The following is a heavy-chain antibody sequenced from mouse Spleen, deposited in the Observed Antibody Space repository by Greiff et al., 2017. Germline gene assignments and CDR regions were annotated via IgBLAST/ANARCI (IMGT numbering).Heavy chain of an antibody. CDR2: ISSGGSYT. CDR1: GFTFSSYA. CDR3: ARHEDYRFAY. J-gene: IGHJ3*01. D-gene: IGHD2-4*01. V-gene: IGHV5-9-3*01. Sequence: EVKLVESGGGLVKPGGSLKLSCAASGFTFSSYAMSWVRQTPEKRLEWVATISSGGSYTYYPDSVKGRFTISRDNAKNTLYLQMSSLRSEDTAMYYCARHEDYRFAYWGQGTLVTVSA.